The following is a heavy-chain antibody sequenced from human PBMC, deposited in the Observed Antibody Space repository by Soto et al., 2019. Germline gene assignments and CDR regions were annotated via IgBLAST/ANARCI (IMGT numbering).Heavy chain of an antibody. CDR3: VRSRSGAVADSFDY. CDR2: LSRDGSVQ. Sequence: GGSLRLSCAGSGFTFSRYALHWVRLAPGKAMEWVAALSRDGSVQYWLDSVRGRFTISRDNSNNTLYLHMNSLRPKDTGVYYCVRSRSGAVADSFDYWGQGTQVTGSS. CDR1: GFTFSRYA. V-gene: IGHV3-30*04. J-gene: IGHJ4*02. D-gene: IGHD3-10*01.